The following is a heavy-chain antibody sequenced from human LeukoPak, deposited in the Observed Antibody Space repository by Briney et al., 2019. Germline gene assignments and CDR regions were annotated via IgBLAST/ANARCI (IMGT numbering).Heavy chain of an antibody. Sequence: GGSLRLSCAASGFTFSTHAMNWVRQAPGKGLEWVSSISSSSSYIYYADSVKGRFTISRDNAKNSLYLQMNSLRAEDTAVYYCARAGFRMYSSGWYWAIDAFDIWGQGTMVTVSS. CDR1: GFTFSTHA. V-gene: IGHV3-21*01. D-gene: IGHD6-19*01. CDR3: ARAGFRMYSSGWYWAIDAFDI. CDR2: ISSSSSYI. J-gene: IGHJ3*02.